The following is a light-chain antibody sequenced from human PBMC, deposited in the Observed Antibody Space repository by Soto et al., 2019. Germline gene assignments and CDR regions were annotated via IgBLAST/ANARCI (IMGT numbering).Light chain of an antibody. CDR1: QRVRSD. J-gene: IGKJ5*01. CDR2: GAS. CDR3: QQYDNWPPT. V-gene: IGKV3-15*01. Sequence: ETMMTQSPATLSVSPVERATLSCMASQRVRSDLAWYQQKPGQAPRLLIYGASTRATGIPARFSGSGSGTEFTLTISSLRSEDVAVYYCQQYDNWPPTFGQGTRLEIK.